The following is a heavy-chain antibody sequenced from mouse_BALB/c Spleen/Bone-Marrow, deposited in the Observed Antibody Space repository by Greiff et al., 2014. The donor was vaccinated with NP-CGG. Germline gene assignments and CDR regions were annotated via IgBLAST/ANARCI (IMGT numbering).Heavy chain of an antibody. J-gene: IGHJ3*01. V-gene: IGHV2-6-7*01. CDR3: ARESYGNYYGLAY. CDR1: GFSLTGFG. D-gene: IGHD2-1*01. Sequence: QVHVKQSGPGLVAPSQSLSITCTVSGFSLTGFGINWIRQPPGKGLEWLGMIWGDGTTNYNSALKSRLSINKDNSKSQVFLKMNSLQAGDTAMYYCARESYGNYYGLAYWGQGTLVTVSA. CDR2: IWGDGTT.